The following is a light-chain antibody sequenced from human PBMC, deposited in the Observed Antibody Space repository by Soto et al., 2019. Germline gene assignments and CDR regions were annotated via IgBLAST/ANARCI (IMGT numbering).Light chain of an antibody. V-gene: IGKV3-15*01. CDR2: GAS. J-gene: IGKJ4*01. CDR3: QQYNNWPLT. CDR1: QSVSST. Sequence: EIVMTQSPATLSVSPGERATLSCRASQSVSSTVAWYQQKPGQAPRLLIYGASTRATGIPARFSGSGSGTEFTLTISSLQSEDFAVYYCQQYNNWPLTFGGGTKVETK.